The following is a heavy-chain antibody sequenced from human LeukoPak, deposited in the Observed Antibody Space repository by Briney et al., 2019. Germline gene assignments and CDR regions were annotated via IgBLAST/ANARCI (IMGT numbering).Heavy chain of an antibody. CDR2: INTDGSST. D-gene: IGHD2-21*02. J-gene: IGHJ4*02. CDR1: GFTFRNFW. CDR3: ARDSAYFGGDCYSFDY. Sequence: GGALRLSCAASGFTFRNFWRHWVRQAPGGGLVWVSRINTDGSSTNYAGSVKGRFTISRDNAKNTLYLQMNSLRAEDTAVYYCARDSAYFGGDCYSFDYWGQGTLVTVSS. V-gene: IGHV3-74*01.